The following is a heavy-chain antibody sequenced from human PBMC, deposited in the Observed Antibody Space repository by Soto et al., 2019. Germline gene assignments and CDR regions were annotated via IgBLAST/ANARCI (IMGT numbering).Heavy chain of an antibody. CDR2: IYYSGST. J-gene: IGHJ5*02. D-gene: IGHD6-13*01. V-gene: IGHV4-31*03. CDR3: ARAPSTSIAAAGTGWFDP. Sequence: QVQLQESGPGLVKPSQTLSLTCTVSGGSISSGGYYWSWIRQHPGKGLEWIGYIYYSGSTYYNPSLKSRVTISVDTSKNQFSLKLSSVTAADMAVYYCARAPSTSIAAAGTGWFDPWGQGTLVTVSS. CDR1: GGSISSGGYY.